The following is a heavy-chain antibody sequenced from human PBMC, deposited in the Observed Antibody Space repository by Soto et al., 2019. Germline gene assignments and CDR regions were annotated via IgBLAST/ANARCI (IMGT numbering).Heavy chain of an antibody. J-gene: IGHJ4*02. V-gene: IGHV4-34*01. Sequence: PSETLSLTCAVYGGSFSGYYWSWIRQPPGKGLEWIGEINHSGSTNYNPSLKSRVTISVDTSKNQFSLKLSSVTAADTAVYYCARTIEYSSSGVFDYWGQGTLVTVSS. CDR1: GGSFSGYY. CDR2: INHSGST. CDR3: ARTIEYSSSGVFDY. D-gene: IGHD6-6*01.